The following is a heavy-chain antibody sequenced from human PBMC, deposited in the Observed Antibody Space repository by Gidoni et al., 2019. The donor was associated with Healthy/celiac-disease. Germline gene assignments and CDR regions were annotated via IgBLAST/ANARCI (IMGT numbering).Heavy chain of an antibody. CDR2: ISGSGGST. D-gene: IGHD2-15*01. CDR1: GFPFGSYA. J-gene: IGHJ4*02. CDR3: AKAVHCSGGSCYEPYFDY. V-gene: IGHV3-23*01. Sequence: EVQLLESGGGLVQPGGPLRPSCAAPGFPFGSYAMSWVRQAPGKGMEWVSAISGSGGSTYYADSVKGRFTISRDNSKNTLYLQMNSLRAEDTAVYYCAKAVHCSGGSCYEPYFDYWGQGTLVTVSS.